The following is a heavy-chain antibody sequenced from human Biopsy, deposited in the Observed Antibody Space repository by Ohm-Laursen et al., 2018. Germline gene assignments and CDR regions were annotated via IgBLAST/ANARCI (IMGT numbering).Heavy chain of an antibody. V-gene: IGHV4-31*01. CDR1: GGSINSGGHF. CDR3: TRVRTFGGVIGGYYFDY. CDR2: IYDNGDT. D-gene: IGHD3-16*02. Sequence: SETLSLTCSVSGGSINSGGHFWGWVRQSPGKGLEWIGYIYDNGDTYYSPSLMSLVSISADTSKNQVSLRLNSVTAADTAVYYCTRVRTFGGVIGGYYFDYWGQGSLVTVSS. J-gene: IGHJ4*02.